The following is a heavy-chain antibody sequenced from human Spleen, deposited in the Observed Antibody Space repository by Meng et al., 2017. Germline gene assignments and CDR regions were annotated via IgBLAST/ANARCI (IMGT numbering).Heavy chain of an antibody. D-gene: IGHD6-13*01. CDR3: VRDEDISAAGKLFGDY. Sequence: QVRLVQSGAAVKKPGASVKASCKPSGYNFPDYWLHWVRRAPGQGLEWMGRIDPKSGDTHYAQSFQGRVTMTGDTSISTAYMELSGLRSDDTAMYYCVRDEDISAAGKLFGDYWGQGTLVTVSS. CDR2: IDPKSGDT. V-gene: IGHV1-2*06. CDR1: GYNFPDYW. J-gene: IGHJ4*02.